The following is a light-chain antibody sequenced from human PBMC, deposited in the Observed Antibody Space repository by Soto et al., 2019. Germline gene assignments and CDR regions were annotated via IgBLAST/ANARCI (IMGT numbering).Light chain of an antibody. V-gene: IGKV3-15*01. CDR3: QQYNNWPGT. J-gene: IGKJ1*01. Sequence: EIVMTQSPATLSVSPGERATLSCRASQSVSSNLAWYQQKPGQAPRLLIYGASTRATGIPARFSGSGSGTEFTLTISRLQSEAFAVYYGQQYNNWPGTFGQGTKVEIK. CDR1: QSVSSN. CDR2: GAS.